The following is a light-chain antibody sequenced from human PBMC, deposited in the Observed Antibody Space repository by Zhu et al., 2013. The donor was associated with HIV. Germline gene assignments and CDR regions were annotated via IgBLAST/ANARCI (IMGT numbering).Light chain of an antibody. CDR2: LGS. CDR1: QSLLHSNGYNY. CDR3: MQALQTPYT. J-gene: IGKJ2*01. Sequence: DIVMTQSPLSLPVTPGEPASISCRSSQSLLHSNGYNYLDWYLQKPGQSPQLLIYLGSNRASGVPDRFSGSGSGTDFTLKISRVEAEDVGVYYCMQALQTPYTFGQGTKLEI. V-gene: IGKV2-28*01.